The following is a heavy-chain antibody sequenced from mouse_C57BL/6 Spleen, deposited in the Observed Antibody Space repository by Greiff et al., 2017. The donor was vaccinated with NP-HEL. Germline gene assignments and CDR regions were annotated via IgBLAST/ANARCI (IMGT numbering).Heavy chain of an antibody. V-gene: IGHV2-6-1*01. CDR1: GFSLTSYG. J-gene: IGHJ4*01. CDR3: ARHEGRYYGSSHYYAMDY. Sequence: QVQLKQSGPGLVAPSQSLSITCTVSGFSLTSYGVHWVRQPPGKGLEWLVVIWSDGSTTYNSALKSRLSISKDNSKSQVFLKMNSLQTDDTAMYYCARHEGRYYGSSHYYAMDYWGQGTSVTVSS. CDR2: IWSDGST. D-gene: IGHD1-1*01.